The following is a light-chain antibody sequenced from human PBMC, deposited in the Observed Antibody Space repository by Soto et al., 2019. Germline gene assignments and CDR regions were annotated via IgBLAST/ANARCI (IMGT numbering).Light chain of an antibody. CDR1: QGVGKF. Sequence: DIQLTQSPLSLSASVGDRVTITCQASQGVGKFLNWFQQKSGEAPKLLIYDASHLESGVPVRFSGSGSGAAFTLTISSLQPEDFATYSCQQYDSPPPTFGGGTKVDMK. CDR2: DAS. J-gene: IGKJ4*01. V-gene: IGKV1-33*01. CDR3: QQYDSPPPT.